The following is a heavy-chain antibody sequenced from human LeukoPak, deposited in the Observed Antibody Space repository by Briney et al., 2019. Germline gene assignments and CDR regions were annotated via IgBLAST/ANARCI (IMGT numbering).Heavy chain of an antibody. CDR2: ISAYNGNT. V-gene: IGHV1-18*01. CDR3: ARAFYDSSGYLPFDY. J-gene: IGHJ4*02. CDR1: GYTFTSYG. D-gene: IGHD3-22*01. Sequence: ASVKVSCKASGYTFTSYGISRVRQAPGQGLEWMGWISAYNGNTNYAQKLQGRVTMTTDTSTSTAYMELRSLRSDDTAVYYCARAFYDSSGYLPFDYWGQGTLVTVSS.